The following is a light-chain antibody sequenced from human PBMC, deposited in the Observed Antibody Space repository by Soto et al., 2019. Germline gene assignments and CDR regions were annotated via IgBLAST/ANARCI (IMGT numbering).Light chain of an antibody. V-gene: IGLV2-14*03. J-gene: IGLJ1*01. Sequence: QSALTQPASVSGSPGQSIAVSCTGTSSDVGGYDYVSWYQHHPGKAPKLMIYDVSNRPSGVSNRFSGSKSGSTASLTISGLPADDQADYSCSSHSSSTTDVFGTGTKLTVL. CDR1: SSDVGGYDY. CDR2: DVS. CDR3: SSHSSSTTDV.